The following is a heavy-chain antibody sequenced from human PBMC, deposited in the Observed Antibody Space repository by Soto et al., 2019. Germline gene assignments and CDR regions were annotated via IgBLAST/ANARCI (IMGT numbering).Heavy chain of an antibody. V-gene: IGHV3-23*01. CDR2: ITGSAATT. Sequence: PGGSLRLSCAASGFTFSSYAMTWVRQAPGKGLEWVSTITGSAATTYYTDSVKGRFTISRDNSKNTLYLQMKSLRAEDTAVYHCAKAYSSSLRGNWFDPWGQGTLVTVSS. CDR1: GFTFSSYA. J-gene: IGHJ5*02. D-gene: IGHD6-6*01. CDR3: AKAYSSSLRGNWFDP.